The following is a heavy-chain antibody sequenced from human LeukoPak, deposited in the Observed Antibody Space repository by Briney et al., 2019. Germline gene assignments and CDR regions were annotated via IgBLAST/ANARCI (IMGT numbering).Heavy chain of an antibody. D-gene: IGHD1-26*01. J-gene: IGHJ5*02. CDR2: ISSSSSYI. CDR1: GFTFSSYS. V-gene: IGHV3-21*01. Sequence: GGSLRLSCAASGFTFSSYSMNWVRQAPGKGLEWVSSISSSSSYIYYADSVKGRFTISRDNAKNSLYLQMNSLRAEDTAVYYCARATKGGSSRGSRYNWFDPWGQGTLVTVSS. CDR3: ARATKGGSSRGSRYNWFDP.